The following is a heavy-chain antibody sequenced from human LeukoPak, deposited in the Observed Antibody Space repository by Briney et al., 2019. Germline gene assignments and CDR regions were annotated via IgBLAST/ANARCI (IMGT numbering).Heavy chain of an antibody. CDR1: GFTFSSYA. Sequence: PGRSLRLSCAASGFTFSSYAMHWVRQAPGKGLEWVAVISYDGSNKYYADSVKGRFTISGDNSKNTLYLQMNSLRAEDTAVYYCARMSGGYCGGSSCYSNYWGQGTLVTVSS. CDR2: ISYDGSNK. CDR3: ARMSGGYCGGSSCYSNY. J-gene: IGHJ4*02. V-gene: IGHV3-30-3*01. D-gene: IGHD2-15*01.